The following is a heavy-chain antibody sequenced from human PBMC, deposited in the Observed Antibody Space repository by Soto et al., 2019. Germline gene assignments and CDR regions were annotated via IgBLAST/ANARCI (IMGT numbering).Heavy chain of an antibody. V-gene: IGHV4-31*03. CDR3: ARRYGPTFDY. D-gene: IGHD1-26*01. CDR1: GSSMSSPYY. Sequence: SETLSLTCTVSGSSMSSPYYWSWIRRHPGKGLEWIGYIDDSGSTYYNPSLKNRLTISLDTSKNHFSLKLSSVSAADTAVYYCARRYGPTFDYWGQGTLVTVS. J-gene: IGHJ4*02. CDR2: IDDSGST.